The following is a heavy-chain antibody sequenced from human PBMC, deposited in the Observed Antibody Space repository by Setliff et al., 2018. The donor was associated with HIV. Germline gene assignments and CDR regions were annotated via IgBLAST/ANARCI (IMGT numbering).Heavy chain of an antibody. CDR2: IYYSGST. CDR1: GGSISSYY. CDR3: ARDQTPSYYGSGVDY. Sequence: SETLSLTCTVSGGSISSYYWSWIRQPPGKGLEWIGYIYYSGSTNYNPSLKSRVTISVDTSKNQFSLKLSSVTAADTAVYYCARDQTPSYYGSGVDYWGQGTLVTV. D-gene: IGHD3-10*01. V-gene: IGHV4-59*01. J-gene: IGHJ4*02.